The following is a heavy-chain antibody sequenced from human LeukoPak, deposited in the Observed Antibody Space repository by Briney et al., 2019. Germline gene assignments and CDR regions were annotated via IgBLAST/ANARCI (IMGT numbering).Heavy chain of an antibody. V-gene: IGHV3-48*02. CDR2: ISSSSSTI. CDR1: GFTFSSYS. D-gene: IGHD3-22*01. Sequence: PRGSLSLSCAASGFTFSSYSMNWVRQAPGKGLEWVSYISSSSSTIYYADSVKGRFTISRDNAKNSLYLQMNSLRDEDTAVYYCARAEDTIYYYDSSGYPYYFDYWGQGTMVTVSS. CDR3: ARAEDTIYYYDSSGYPYYFDY. J-gene: IGHJ4*02.